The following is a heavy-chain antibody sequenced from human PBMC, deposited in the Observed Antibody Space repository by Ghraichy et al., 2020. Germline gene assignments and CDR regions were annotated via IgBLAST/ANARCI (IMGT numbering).Heavy chain of an antibody. CDR3: ARKYGDYRVLYYYMDV. J-gene: IGHJ6*03. Sequence: GGSLRLTCAASGFTFSSYEMNWVRQTPGKGLEWVSYISNSGNTIYYADSVKGRFTISRDNAKNSLYLQMNSLRAEDTAVYYCARKYGDYRVLYYYMDVWGKGTTVTVSS. CDR1: GFTFSSYE. V-gene: IGHV3-48*03. CDR2: ISNSGNTI. D-gene: IGHD4-17*01.